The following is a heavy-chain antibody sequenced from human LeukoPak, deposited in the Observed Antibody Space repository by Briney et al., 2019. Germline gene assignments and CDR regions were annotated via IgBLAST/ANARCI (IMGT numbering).Heavy chain of an antibody. CDR2: ISSSGSHI. J-gene: IGHJ3*02. CDR3: ARERSAWRI. CDR1: GFTFSSYS. Sequence: PGGSLRLSCAASGFTFSSYSMNWVRQAPGKGLEWVSSISSSGSHIYYADSVKGRITISRDNAKNSVYLQMNSLRAEDTAVYYCARERSAWRIWGQGTMVTVSP. D-gene: IGHD1-1*01. V-gene: IGHV3-21*01.